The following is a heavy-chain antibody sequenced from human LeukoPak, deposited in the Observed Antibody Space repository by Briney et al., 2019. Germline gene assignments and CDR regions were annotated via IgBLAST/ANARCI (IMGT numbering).Heavy chain of an antibody. J-gene: IGHJ6*03. CDR3: ARASDYYYYYMDV. Sequence: AASVKVSCKASGYTFTGYYMHWVRQAPGQGLEWMGWIIPIFGTANYAQKFQGRVTITADESTSTAYMELSSLRSEDTAVYYCARASDYYYYYMDVWGKGTTVTVSS. V-gene: IGHV1-69*13. CDR1: GYTFTGYY. CDR2: IIPIFGTA.